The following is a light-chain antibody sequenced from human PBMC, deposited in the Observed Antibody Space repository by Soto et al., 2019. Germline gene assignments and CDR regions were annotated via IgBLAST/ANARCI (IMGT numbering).Light chain of an antibody. CDR1: QSISSW. V-gene: IGKV1-5*03. CDR3: QQYNSYSYT. CDR2: KAS. Sequence: DIQMTQSPSTLSASVGDRVTITCRASQSISSWLAWYQQKPGKAPKLLIYKASSLESGVPSRFSGSGYGTEFSLTISTLQPDGFATYYCQQYNSYSYTFGQGTNVEIK. J-gene: IGKJ2*01.